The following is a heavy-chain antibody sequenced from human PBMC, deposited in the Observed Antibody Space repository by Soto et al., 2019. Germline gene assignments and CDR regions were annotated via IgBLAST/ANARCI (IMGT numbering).Heavy chain of an antibody. V-gene: IGHV3-74*01. CDR3: ARGGAMGVDY. Sequence: EVQLVESGGGVVQPGGSLRLSCTASGFTFNTHWMHWVRQAPGKGLAWVQRIYFDGITTNYADSVKGRLTVARDNANNTVYLHVNTLRDEDTAVYYCARGGAMGVDYWGQGTLVTVSS. J-gene: IGHJ4*02. CDR1: GFTFNTHW. D-gene: IGHD1-26*01. CDR2: IYFDGITT.